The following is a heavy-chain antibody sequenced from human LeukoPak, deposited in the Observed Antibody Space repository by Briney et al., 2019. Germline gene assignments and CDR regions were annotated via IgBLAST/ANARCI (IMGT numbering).Heavy chain of an antibody. J-gene: IGHJ4*02. CDR1: GGSISSSSYY. CDR3: ARDGRFPPEVLPRYFDY. D-gene: IGHD1-26*01. CDR2: IFYSGGT. Sequence: SETLSLTCTVSGGSISSSSYYWGWIRQPPGKGLEWIGSIFYSGGTYYNPSLKSRVTISVDTSKNQFSLKLSSVTAADTAVYYCARDGRFPPEVLPRYFDYWGQGTLVTVSS. V-gene: IGHV4-39*07.